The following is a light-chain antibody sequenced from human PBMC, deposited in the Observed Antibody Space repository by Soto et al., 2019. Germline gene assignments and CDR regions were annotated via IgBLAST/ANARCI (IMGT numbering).Light chain of an antibody. J-gene: IGLJ1*01. V-gene: IGLV1-40*01. CDR3: QSYDSPNYV. Sequence: QSVLTQPPSVSGAPGQRVTISCTGSSSNIGAGYDVHWYQQLPGTAPKLLIYGNSNRPSGVPDRFSGSKSGTSASLAITGLQAEDEAVYFCQSYDSPNYVFGTGTKVT. CDR2: GNS. CDR1: SSNIGAGYD.